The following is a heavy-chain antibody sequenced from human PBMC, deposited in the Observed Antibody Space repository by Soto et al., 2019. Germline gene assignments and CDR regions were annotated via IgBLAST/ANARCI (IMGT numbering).Heavy chain of an antibody. J-gene: IGHJ4*02. CDR3: ARGWLEWLSRQPPSDS. CDR1: GFTFSDHW. Sequence: GGSLRLSCAASGFTFSDHWMHWVRQAPGEGLMCVARVNGDGSATSYADSVKGRFTISRDNAKNTLYLEMHSLRVDDTAVYYCARGWLEWLSRQPPSDSWGQGTSVTVYS. V-gene: IGHV3-74*01. CDR2: VNGDGSAT. D-gene: IGHD3-3*01.